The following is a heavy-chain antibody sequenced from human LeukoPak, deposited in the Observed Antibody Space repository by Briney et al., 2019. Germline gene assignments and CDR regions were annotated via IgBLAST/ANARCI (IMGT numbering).Heavy chain of an antibody. CDR1: GFTFSSYT. CDR2: ISGSGGST. Sequence: PGGSLRLSCAASGFTFSSYTMSWVRQAPGKGLEWVSAISGSGGSTYYADSVKGRFTISRDNSKNTLYLQMNSLRAEDTAVYYCAKNIFRIVGATAFDYWGQGTLVTVSS. CDR3: AKNIFRIVGATAFDY. D-gene: IGHD1-26*01. J-gene: IGHJ4*02. V-gene: IGHV3-23*01.